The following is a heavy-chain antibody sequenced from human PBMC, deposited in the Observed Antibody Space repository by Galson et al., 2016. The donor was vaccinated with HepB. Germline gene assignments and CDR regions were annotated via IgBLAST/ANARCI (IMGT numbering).Heavy chain of an antibody. CDR3: ARDRQWLVTFDY. V-gene: IGHV3-33*01. CDR2: IWYDGNNK. J-gene: IGHJ4*02. Sequence: SLRLSCAASGFTFSSYGMHWVRQAPGKGLEWVALIWYDGNNKYYADSVKGRFTISRDNSRNTLYLQMNRVRPEDTGVYYCARDRQWLVTFDYWGLGTLVTVSS. CDR1: GFTFSSYG. D-gene: IGHD6-19*01.